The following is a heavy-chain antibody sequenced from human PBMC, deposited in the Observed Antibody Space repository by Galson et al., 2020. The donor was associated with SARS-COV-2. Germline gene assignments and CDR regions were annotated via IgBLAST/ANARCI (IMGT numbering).Heavy chain of an antibody. J-gene: IGHJ4*02. V-gene: IGHV3-21*01. CDR3: ARDRGGWDGGGWLDY. CDR2: ISSSSRYI. Sequence: AGGSLRLSCAASGFTFSSYSMNWVRQAPGKGLEWVSSISSSSRYIYYADSVKGRFTISRDNAKNSLYLQMNSLRAEDTAVYYCARDRGGWDGGGWLDYWGQGSLVTVSS. CDR1: GFTFSSYS. D-gene: IGHD6-19*01.